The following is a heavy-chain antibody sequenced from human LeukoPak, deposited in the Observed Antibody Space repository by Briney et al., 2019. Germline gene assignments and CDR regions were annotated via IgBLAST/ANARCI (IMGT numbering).Heavy chain of an antibody. CDR1: GYTFTSYG. V-gene: IGHV1-18*01. J-gene: IGHJ4*02. Sequence: ASVKVSCKASGYTFTSYGISWVRQAPGQGLEWMGWISPYNGNTNYPQKLQGRVTMTTDTTTSTAYMELRSLRSDDTAVYYCARSGLRFLEWLSSLDYWGQGTLVTVSS. CDR2: ISPYNGNT. CDR3: ARSGLRFLEWLSSLDY. D-gene: IGHD3-3*01.